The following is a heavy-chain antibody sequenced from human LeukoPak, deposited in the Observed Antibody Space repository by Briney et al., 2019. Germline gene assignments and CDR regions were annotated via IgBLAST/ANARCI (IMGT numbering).Heavy chain of an antibody. CDR3: AKDLKLGPTTTYYFYGMDV. J-gene: IGHJ6*02. D-gene: IGHD1-26*01. V-gene: IGHV3-23*01. Sequence: GSLRFSCTASGCTFNMYVMNWVRTAPGKGLEWVSGLCGNGGTSYYGDSVKGRFTISRDNSKNTLYLQMNSLRAEDTAVYYCAKDLKLGPTTTYYFYGMDVWGQGTTVTVSS. CDR1: GCTFNMYV. CDR2: LCGNGGTS.